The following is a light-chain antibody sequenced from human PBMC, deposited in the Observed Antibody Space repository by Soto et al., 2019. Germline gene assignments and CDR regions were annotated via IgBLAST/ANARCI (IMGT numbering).Light chain of an antibody. J-gene: IGKJ4*01. Sequence: DIQMTQSPSSLSASVGDRFTITFLASQGIRNYLAWYQQKPGKAPKLLIYGASTLQSGVPPRFSGRGSGTDFILTINSLQPEDVATYYCQQLRMYPSTFGGGTKVDIK. CDR3: QQLRMYPST. V-gene: IGKV1-27*01. CDR2: GAS. CDR1: QGIRNY.